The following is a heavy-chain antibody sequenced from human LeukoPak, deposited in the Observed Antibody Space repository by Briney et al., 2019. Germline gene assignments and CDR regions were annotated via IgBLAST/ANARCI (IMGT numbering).Heavy chain of an antibody. J-gene: IGHJ5*02. CDR1: GFAFSSYA. D-gene: IGHD4-11*01. CDR3: ARSMGGSNDL. CDR2: ISYDGSNE. V-gene: IGHV3-30-3*01. Sequence: GGSLRLSCAASGFAFSSYAMHWVRQAPGKGPEWVALISYDGSNEYYVDSVRGRFTISRDNAKNTLYLQMNSLTAEDTAIYYCARSMGGSNDLWGQGTLVSVSS.